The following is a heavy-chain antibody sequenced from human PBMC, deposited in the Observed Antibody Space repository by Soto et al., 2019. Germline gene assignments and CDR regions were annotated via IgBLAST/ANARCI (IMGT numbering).Heavy chain of an antibody. Sequence: GESLKISCKGSGYRFTNYWIAWVRQMPGKGLEWIGVIYPGDSDTRYSPSFQGQVIISADKSISTAYLQWTSLKASHTAMYYCARSDDSSGFVYWGQGALVTVSS. V-gene: IGHV5-51*01. D-gene: IGHD3-22*01. J-gene: IGHJ4*02. CDR1: GYRFTNYW. CDR3: ARSDDSSGFVY. CDR2: IYPGDSDT.